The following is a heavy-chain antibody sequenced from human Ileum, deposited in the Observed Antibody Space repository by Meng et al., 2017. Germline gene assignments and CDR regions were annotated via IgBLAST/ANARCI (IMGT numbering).Heavy chain of an antibody. D-gene: IGHD5-12*01. CDR3: ARERGGYSGYDYYFDY. V-gene: IGHV1-69*13. J-gene: IGHJ4*02. Sequence: SVKVSCKASGGTFSSYAISWVRQAPGQGLEWMGGIIPIFGTANYAKKFQGRVTITADESTSTAYMELSSLRSEDTDVYYCARERGGYSGYDYYFDYWGQGTLVTVSS. CDR1: GGTFSSYA. CDR2: IIPIFGTA.